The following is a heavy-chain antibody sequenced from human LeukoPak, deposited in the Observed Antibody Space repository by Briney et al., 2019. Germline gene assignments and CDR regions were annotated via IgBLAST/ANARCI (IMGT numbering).Heavy chain of an antibody. CDR2: IRYDGSNK. D-gene: IGHD3-22*01. Sequence: PGRSLRLSCAASGFTFSSYGMHWVRQAPGKGLEWVAFIRYDGSNKYYADSVKGRFTISRDNSKNTLYLQMNSLRAEDTAVYYCAKDFGYYDSSGNNWGQGTLVTVSS. V-gene: IGHV3-30*02. CDR3: AKDFGYYDSSGNN. CDR1: GFTFSSYG. J-gene: IGHJ4*02.